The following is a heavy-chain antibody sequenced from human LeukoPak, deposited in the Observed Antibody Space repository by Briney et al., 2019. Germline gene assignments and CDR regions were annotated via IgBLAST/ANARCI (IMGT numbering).Heavy chain of an antibody. CDR2: IWDDGSNE. Sequence: SGGSLRLSCAVSGLTFSRYGMHWVRQAPGKGLEWVAVIWDDGSNEFYADSVKGRFTISRDNSKNTLYLQMNSLRAEDTAVYYCARDLTKLIEYWGQGTLVTVSS. CDR3: ARDLTKLIEY. J-gene: IGHJ4*02. CDR1: GLTFSRYG. D-gene: IGHD4/OR15-4a*01. V-gene: IGHV3-33*01.